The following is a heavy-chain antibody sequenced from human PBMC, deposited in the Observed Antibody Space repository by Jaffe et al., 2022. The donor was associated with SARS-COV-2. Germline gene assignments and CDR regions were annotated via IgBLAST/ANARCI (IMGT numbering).Heavy chain of an antibody. CDR2: INHSGST. CDR3: ARVHIVVVTAPAGWFDP. Sequence: QVQLQQWGAGLLKPSETLSLTCAVYGGSFSGYYWSWIRQPPGKGLEWIGEINHSGSTNYNPSLKSRVTISVDTSKNQFSLKLSSVTAADTAVYYCARVHIVVVTAPAGWFDPWGQGTLVTVSS. D-gene: IGHD2-21*02. J-gene: IGHJ5*02. CDR1: GGSFSGYY. V-gene: IGHV4-34*01.